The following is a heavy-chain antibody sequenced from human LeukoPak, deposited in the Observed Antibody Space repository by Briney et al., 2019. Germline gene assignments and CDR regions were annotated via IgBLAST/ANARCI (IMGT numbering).Heavy chain of an antibody. CDR2: IEQDGREK. V-gene: IGHV3-7*01. Sequence: GGSLRLSCVASAFTFRNSWMGWVRQVPGKGLEWVAYIEQDGREKNYVESVKGRFTISRDNGKYSLYLEMNSLRAEDTAVYFCARERQGSSYYDGKESFDYWGQGTLVTVSS. CDR3: ARERQGSSYYDGKESFDY. D-gene: IGHD1-26*01. CDR1: AFTFRNSW. J-gene: IGHJ4*02.